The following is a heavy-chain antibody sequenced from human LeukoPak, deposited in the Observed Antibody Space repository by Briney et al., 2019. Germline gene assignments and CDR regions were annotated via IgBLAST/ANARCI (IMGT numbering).Heavy chain of an antibody. Sequence: SETLSLTCTVSGGSISSSSYYWGWIRQPPGKGLEWIGSIYYSGSTYYNPSLKSRVTISVDTSKNQFSLKLSSVTAADTAVYYCARHHRAYYYDSSGYYGSRVALDFDYWGQGTLVTVSS. CDR3: ARHHRAYYYDSSGYYGSRVALDFDY. CDR2: IYYSGST. J-gene: IGHJ4*02. V-gene: IGHV4-39*01. CDR1: GGSISSSSYY. D-gene: IGHD3-22*01.